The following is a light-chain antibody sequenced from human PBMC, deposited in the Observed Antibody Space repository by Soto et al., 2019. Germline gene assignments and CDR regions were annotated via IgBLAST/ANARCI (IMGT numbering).Light chain of an antibody. J-gene: IGLJ1*01. CDR3: SSYTSRSTLVV. CDR2: DVS. Sequence: QSVLTQPASVSGSPGQSITISCTGTSSDVGGYNYVSWYQQHPGEAPKLMIYDVSNRPSGVSNRFSGSKSGNTASLTISGLQAEDEADYYCSSYTSRSTLVVFGTGTKVTVL. V-gene: IGLV2-14*01. CDR1: SSDVGGYNY.